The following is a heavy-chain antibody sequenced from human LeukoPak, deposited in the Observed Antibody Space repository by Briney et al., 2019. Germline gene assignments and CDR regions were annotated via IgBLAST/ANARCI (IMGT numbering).Heavy chain of an antibody. J-gene: IGHJ4*02. CDR3: ARPRSYDSSGYYFHYFDY. D-gene: IGHD3-22*01. V-gene: IGHV1-46*03. CDR2: INPSGGST. Sequence: ASVKVSCKASGYTFTSYYMHWVRQAPGQGLELMGIINPSGGSTSYAQKFQGRVTMTRDTSTSTVYMELSSLRSEDTAVYYCARPRSYDSSGYYFHYFDYWGQGTLVTVSS. CDR1: GYTFTSYY.